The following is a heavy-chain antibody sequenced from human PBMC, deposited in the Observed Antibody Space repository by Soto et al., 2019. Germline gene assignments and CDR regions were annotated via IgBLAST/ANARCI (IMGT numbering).Heavy chain of an antibody. Sequence: QVQLVQSGAEVKKPGASVKISSKTSGYTFTSYHISWVRQAPGQGLEWMGWISAYNTNTNYAQKFQGRVTMTTDTLTSTAYMELRSLRSDDTAVYYCARDTPPTDYWGQGTLVTVSS. CDR2: ISAYNTNT. J-gene: IGHJ4*02. CDR1: GYTFTSYH. V-gene: IGHV1-18*01. CDR3: ARDTPPTDY.